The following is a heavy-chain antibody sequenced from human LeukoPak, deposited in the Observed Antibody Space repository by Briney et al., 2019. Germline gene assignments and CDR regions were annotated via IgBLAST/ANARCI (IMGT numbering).Heavy chain of an antibody. CDR1: GYSFTTYA. Sequence: PVASVKVSCKASGYSFTTYAMNWARQAPGQGLEWMGWINTNTGNPTYAQGFTGRFVFSLDTSVSTAYLQISSLKAEDTAVYYCARELLITRTWFDPWGQGTLVTVSS. D-gene: IGHD3-22*01. J-gene: IGHJ5*02. CDR3: ARELLITRTWFDP. V-gene: IGHV7-4-1*02. CDR2: INTNTGNP.